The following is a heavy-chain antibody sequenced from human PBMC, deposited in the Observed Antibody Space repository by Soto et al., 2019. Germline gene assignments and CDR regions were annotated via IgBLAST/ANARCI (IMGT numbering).Heavy chain of an antibody. CDR2: IYHSGST. V-gene: IGHV4-38-2*01. D-gene: IGHD6-13*01. CDR3: ARSPTIAAAGKTAPGWFDP. J-gene: IGHJ5*02. CDR1: GYSISSGYY. Sequence: ETLSLTCAVSGYSISSGYYWGWIRQPPGKGLEWIGSIYHSGSTYYNPSLKSRVTISVDTSKNQFSLKLSSVTAADTAVYYCARSPTIAAAGKTAPGWFDPWGQGTLVTVSS.